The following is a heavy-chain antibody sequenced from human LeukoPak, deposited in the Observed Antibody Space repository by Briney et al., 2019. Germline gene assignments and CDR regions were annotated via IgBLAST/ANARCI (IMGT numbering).Heavy chain of an antibody. J-gene: IGHJ5*01. CDR2: TYYSGNT. CDR1: GDSIIGAPYF. Sequence: PSETLSLTCSVSGDSIIGAPYFWSWVRQHPGKGPEWIAYTYYSGNTYYNPSLKSRVALSVDTSKNQFSLNLTSVTAADTAVYFCARVVGSTSWFDSWGQGTLVTVSS. D-gene: IGHD1-26*01. V-gene: IGHV4-31*03. CDR3: ARVVGSTSWFDS.